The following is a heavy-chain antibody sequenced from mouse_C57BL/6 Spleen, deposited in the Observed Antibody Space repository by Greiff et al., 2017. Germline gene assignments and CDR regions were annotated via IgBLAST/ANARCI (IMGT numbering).Heavy chain of an antibody. J-gene: IGHJ1*03. CDR1: GYTFTSYW. D-gene: IGHD2-3*01. CDR2: IYPGNSDT. Sequence: VQLQQSGTVLARPGASVKMSCKTSGYTFTSYWMHWVKQRPGQGLEWIGAIYPGNSDTSYNQKFKGKAKLTAVTSASTAYMELSSLTNEDSAVYYCTREDYEGYQDFDVWGTGTTVTVSS. CDR3: TREDYEGYQDFDV. V-gene: IGHV1-5*01.